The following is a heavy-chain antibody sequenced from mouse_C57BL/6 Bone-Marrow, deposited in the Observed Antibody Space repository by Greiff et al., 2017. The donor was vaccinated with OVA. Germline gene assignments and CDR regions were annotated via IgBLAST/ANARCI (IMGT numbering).Heavy chain of an antibody. CDR1: GYSITSGYY. V-gene: IGHV3-6*01. J-gene: IGHJ4*01. CDR2: ISYDGSN. CDR3: AREGLLRYPYYYAMDY. D-gene: IGHD1-1*01. Sequence: EVKLQESGPGLVKPSQSLSLTCSVTGYSITSGYYWNWIRQFPGNKLEWMGYISYDGSNNYNPSLKNRISITRDTSKNQFFLKLNSVTTEDTATYYCAREGLLRYPYYYAMDYWGQGTSVTVSS.